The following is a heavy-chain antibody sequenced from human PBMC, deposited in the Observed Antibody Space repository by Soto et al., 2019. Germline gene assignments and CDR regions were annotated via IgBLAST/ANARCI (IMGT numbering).Heavy chain of an antibody. V-gene: IGHV1-2*04. CDR2: IKPNTGGT. CDR3: ARASTDPTGWYYFDA. CDR1: GYTFIGYH. D-gene: IGHD2-15*01. J-gene: IGHJ4*02. Sequence: ASVKVSCKASGYTFIGYHIHWVRQAPGQGLEWMGSIKPNTGGTNYAQKFQGWVIMTRDTALNTAYMELSSLRSNDTAMYYCARASTDPTGWYYFDAWGQGTPVTVSS.